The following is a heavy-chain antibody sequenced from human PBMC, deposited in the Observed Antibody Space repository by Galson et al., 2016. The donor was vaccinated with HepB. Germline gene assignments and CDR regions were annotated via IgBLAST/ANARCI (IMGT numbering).Heavy chain of an antibody. CDR1: GFTFSHYS. J-gene: IGHJ4*02. D-gene: IGHD6-19*01. V-gene: IGHV3-30*18. Sequence: SLRLSCAASGFTFSHYSLHWVRQAPGKGLEWVAVGSRNEILRYYADSVKGRFTISRERSKNTLYLQMSSLQTEDTAVYYCAKEHNTGWPNLDYWGQGTLVTVSS. CDR2: GSRNEILR. CDR3: AKEHNTGWPNLDY.